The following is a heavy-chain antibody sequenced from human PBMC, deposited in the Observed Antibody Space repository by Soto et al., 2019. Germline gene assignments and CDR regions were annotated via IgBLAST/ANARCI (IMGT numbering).Heavy chain of an antibody. Sequence: GGSLRLSCVASGFTFSTSVMHWVRQPPGKGLEWVALISNDGDEKYYGDSVEGRFSISRDNSKNTLYLQMSSLRAEDTAVYFCAKARVRIAGADSFDHWGQGTLVTVSS. CDR3: AKARVRIAGADSFDH. CDR1: GFTFSTSV. D-gene: IGHD1-26*01. J-gene: IGHJ4*02. CDR2: ISNDGDEK. V-gene: IGHV3-30*18.